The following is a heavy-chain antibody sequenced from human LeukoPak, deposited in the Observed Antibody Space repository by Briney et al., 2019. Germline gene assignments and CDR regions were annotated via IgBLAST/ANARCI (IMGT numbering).Heavy chain of an antibody. V-gene: IGHV3-74*01. J-gene: IGHJ4*02. CDR2: INSDGSST. Sequence: GGSLRLSCAASGFTFSSYWMHWVRQAPGKGLVWVSRINSDGSSTSYADSVKGRFTISRDNAKNTLYLQMNSLRAEDTAVYHCASPVRNYYDSSGYYLWGQGTLVTVSS. CDR1: GFTFSSYW. CDR3: ASPVRNYYDSSGYYL. D-gene: IGHD3-22*01.